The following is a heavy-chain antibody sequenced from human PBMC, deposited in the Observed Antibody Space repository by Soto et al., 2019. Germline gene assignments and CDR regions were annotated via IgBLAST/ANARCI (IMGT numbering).Heavy chain of an antibody. CDR3: RAHYDFWSGYTLIGSFDI. Sequence: GGSLRLSCAASGFTFSSYAMSWVRQAPGKGLEWVSAISGSGGSTYYADSVKGRLTISRDNSKNTLYLQMNSLRAEDTAVYYCRAHYDFWSGYTLIGSFDIWGQGTMVTVSS. V-gene: IGHV3-23*01. CDR1: GFTFSSYA. J-gene: IGHJ3*02. CDR2: ISGSGGST. D-gene: IGHD3-3*01.